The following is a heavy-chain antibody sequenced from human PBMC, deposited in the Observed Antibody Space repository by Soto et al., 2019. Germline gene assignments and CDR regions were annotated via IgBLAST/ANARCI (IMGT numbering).Heavy chain of an antibody. CDR2: INPSGGST. V-gene: IGHV1-46*03. D-gene: IGHD3-10*01. Sequence: ASVTVSCKPSGYTFTSYYIHWVRQAPGQGLEWMGIINPSGGSTSYAQKFQGRVTMTRDTSTSTVYMELCSLRSEDTAVYYCARDRGDFDPYDAFDIWGQGTMVTVSS. J-gene: IGHJ3*02. CDR3: ARDRGDFDPYDAFDI. CDR1: GYTFTSYY.